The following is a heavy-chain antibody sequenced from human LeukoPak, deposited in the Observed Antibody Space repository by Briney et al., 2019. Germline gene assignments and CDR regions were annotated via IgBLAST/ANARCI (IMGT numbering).Heavy chain of an antibody. V-gene: IGHV1-46*01. J-gene: IGHJ6*02. Sequence: ASVKVSCKASGYTLTRYYMHWVRQAPGQGLEWMGIIDTNDGTRSYAQKFQARVTMTRDTSTSTVCMELSSLRSDDTALYYCARDIAVTGTGYYYGMDVWGQGTTVTVSS. CDR3: ARDIAVTGTGYYYGMDV. CDR1: GYTLTRYY. D-gene: IGHD6-19*01. CDR2: IDTNDGTR.